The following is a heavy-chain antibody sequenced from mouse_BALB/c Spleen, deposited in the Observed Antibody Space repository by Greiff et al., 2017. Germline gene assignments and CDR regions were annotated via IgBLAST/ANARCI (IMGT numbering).Heavy chain of an antibody. CDR1: GFSLTSYG. CDR3: ARGDYRYDVRLYAMDY. V-gene: IGHV2-9*02. D-gene: IGHD2-14*01. CDR2: IWAGGST. J-gene: IGHJ4*01. Sequence: VQLQQSGPGLVAPSQSLSITCTVSGFSLTSYGVHWVRQPPGKGLEWLGAIWAGGSTNYNSALMSRLSISKDNSKSQVFLKMISRQTYDTAMYYCARGDYRYDVRLYAMDYWGQGTSVTVSS.